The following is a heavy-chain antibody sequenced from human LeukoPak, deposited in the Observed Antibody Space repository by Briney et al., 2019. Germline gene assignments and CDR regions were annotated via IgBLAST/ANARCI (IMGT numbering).Heavy chain of an antibody. Sequence: ASVKVSCKASGYTFTSYDINWVRQATGQGLEWMGWMNPNSANTGYAQKFQGRVTMTRNTSISIAYMELSSLRSEDTAVYYCARLASSSWPLYYYYGMDVWGQGTTVTVSS. CDR2: MNPNSANT. J-gene: IGHJ6*02. CDR3: ARLASSSWPLYYYYGMDV. D-gene: IGHD6-13*01. V-gene: IGHV1-8*01. CDR1: GYTFTSYD.